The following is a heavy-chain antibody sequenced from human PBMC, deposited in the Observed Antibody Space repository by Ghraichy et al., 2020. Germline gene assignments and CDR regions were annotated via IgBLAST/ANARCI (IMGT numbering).Heavy chain of an antibody. Sequence: SETLSLTCTVSGGSISSYYWSWIRQPPGKGLEWIGYIYYSGSTNYNPSLKSRVTISVDTSKNQFSLKLSSVTAADTAVYYCAREIRSSWGGSGSYYWFDYWGQGTLVTVSS. CDR2: IYYSGST. J-gene: IGHJ4*02. CDR1: GGSISSYY. CDR3: AREIRSSWGGSGSYYWFDY. D-gene: IGHD3-10*01. V-gene: IGHV4-59*01.